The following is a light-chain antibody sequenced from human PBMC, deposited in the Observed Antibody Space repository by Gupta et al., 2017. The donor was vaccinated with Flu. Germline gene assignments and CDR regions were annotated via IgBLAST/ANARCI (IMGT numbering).Light chain of an antibody. V-gene: IGKV2-28*01. Sequence: DHVMTQSPLSLPVTPGEPASISCRSSQSLLHSNGYTYLDWYLQKPGQSPQLLIYLGSYRASGVPDRFSGSASGTDFTLKISRVEAEDVGVYYCMQALYIPITFGQGTRLEIK. CDR1: QSLLHSNGYTY. J-gene: IGKJ5*01. CDR2: LGS. CDR3: MQALYIPIT.